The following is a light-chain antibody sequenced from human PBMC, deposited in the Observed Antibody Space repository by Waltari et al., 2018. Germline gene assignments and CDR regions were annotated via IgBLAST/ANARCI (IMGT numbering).Light chain of an antibody. CDR3: SSYTRSSTVV. CDR2: EVS. CDR1: SSDVGGYNY. V-gene: IGLV2-14*01. Sequence: QSALTQPAAVSGSPGQSIAISCTGTSSDVGGYNYVSWYQQHPGKAPQVMIYEVSRRPSGISDRFSGSKSGNTASLTISGLQAEDDADYYCSSYTRSSTVVFGGGTKVTVL. J-gene: IGLJ2*01.